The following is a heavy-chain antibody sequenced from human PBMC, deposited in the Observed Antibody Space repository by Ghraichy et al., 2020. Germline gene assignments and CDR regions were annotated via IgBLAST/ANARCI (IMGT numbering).Heavy chain of an antibody. D-gene: IGHD2-15*01. V-gene: IGHV3-74*01. Sequence: WGSLRLSCAASGFSFSNAWMHWVRQAPGKGLVWVSRIFSDGSGAIYADSVRGRFTISRDNAKSTVYLQMDSLRDDDTAVYYCARDVAYSFHHWGQGTLVTVSS. J-gene: IGHJ1*01. CDR2: IFSDGSGA. CDR3: ARDVAYSFHH. CDR1: GFSFSNAW.